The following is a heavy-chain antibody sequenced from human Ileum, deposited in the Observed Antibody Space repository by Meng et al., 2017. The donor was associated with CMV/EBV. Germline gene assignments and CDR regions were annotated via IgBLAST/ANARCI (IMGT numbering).Heavy chain of an antibody. V-gene: IGHV1-69*10. CDR1: GGTFSSYA. Sequence: SVKVSCKASGGTFSSYAISWVRQAPGQGLEWMGGIIPILGIANYAQKFQGRVTITADKSTSTAYMELSRLTSADTAVYYCVRVSGSYLGAFDVWGQGTLVTVSS. CDR2: IIPILGIA. CDR3: VRVSGSYLGAFDV. J-gene: IGHJ3*01. D-gene: IGHD3-10*01.